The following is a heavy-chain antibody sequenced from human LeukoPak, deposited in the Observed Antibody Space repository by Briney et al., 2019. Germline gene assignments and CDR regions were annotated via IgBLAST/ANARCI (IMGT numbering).Heavy chain of an antibody. J-gene: IGHJ4*02. Sequence: SETLSLTCTVSGGSIRSSYYYWSWIRQPPGKGPEWIGHISNSGSTYYSPSLSSRVTISLDTSKDQFSLKLRSVTAADTAVYYCARGGASSIPLDYWGRGTLVTVSS. CDR2: ISNSGST. V-gene: IGHV4-61*01. D-gene: IGHD1-26*01. CDR3: ARGGASSIPLDY. CDR1: GGSIRSSYYY.